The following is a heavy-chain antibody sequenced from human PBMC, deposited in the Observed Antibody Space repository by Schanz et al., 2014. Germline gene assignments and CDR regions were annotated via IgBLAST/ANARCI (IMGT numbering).Heavy chain of an antibody. V-gene: IGHV4-34*01. CDR3: ARDNDMLIGNVNGDDYYYAMDV. D-gene: IGHD7-27*01. CDR2: INHSGST. J-gene: IGHJ6*02. Sequence: QVQLQQWGAGLLKPSETLSLTCAVDGGSFSAYHWSWIRQPPGKGLEWIGEINHSGSTNYNPSLKSRVTISVDTSKNQFSLKLSSVTAADTAVYYCARDNDMLIGNVNGDDYYYAMDVWGPGTTVTVSS. CDR1: GGSFSAYH.